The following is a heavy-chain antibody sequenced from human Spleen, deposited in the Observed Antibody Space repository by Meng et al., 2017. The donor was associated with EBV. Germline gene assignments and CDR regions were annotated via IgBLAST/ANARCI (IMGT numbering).Heavy chain of an antibody. D-gene: IGHD6-13*01. CDR3: ARVAVGDFSSSWTYLDS. Sequence: QGQLQESGPGLVKPSGTLSLTCVVSGGSMSSSNWWSWVRQPPGKGLEWIGEIYHTESTNYNPSLKSRVTISLDKSKNQFSLKLSSMTAADTAVYYCARVAVGDFSSSWTYLDSWGQGTLVTVSS. V-gene: IGHV4-4*02. CDR2: IYHTEST. J-gene: IGHJ4*02. CDR1: GGSMSSSNW.